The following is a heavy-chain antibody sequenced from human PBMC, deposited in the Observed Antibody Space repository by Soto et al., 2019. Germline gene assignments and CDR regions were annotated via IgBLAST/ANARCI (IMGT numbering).Heavy chain of an antibody. V-gene: IGHV3-48*01. CDR1: GFTFSSYS. Sequence: GGSLRLSCAASGFTFSSYSMNWVRQAPGKGLEWVSYISSSSSTIYYADSVKGRFTISRDNAKNSLYLQMNSLRAEDTAVYYCAIISRSGYSLFDYWGQGTLVTVSS. D-gene: IGHD3-3*01. CDR3: AIISRSGYSLFDY. J-gene: IGHJ4*02. CDR2: ISSSSSTI.